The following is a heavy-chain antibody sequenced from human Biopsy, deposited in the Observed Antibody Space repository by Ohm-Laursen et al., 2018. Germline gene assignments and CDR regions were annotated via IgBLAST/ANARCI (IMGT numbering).Heavy chain of an antibody. J-gene: IGHJ4*02. CDR1: GGSLNFYY. CDR3: VRGRSPATY. D-gene: IGHD3-16*01. CDR2: MYYSGST. Sequence: VTLSLTCSVSGGSLNFYYWSWIRQPPGKGLEWIGYMYYSGSTKYSPSLKNRVTVSFDTSRNQFSLKLTSMTPADTAVYYCVRGRSPATYWGQGALVIVSS. V-gene: IGHV4-59*01.